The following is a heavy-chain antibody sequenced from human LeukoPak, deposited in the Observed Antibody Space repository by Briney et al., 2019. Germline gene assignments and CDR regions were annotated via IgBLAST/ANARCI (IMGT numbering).Heavy chain of an antibody. V-gene: IGHV1-69*13. J-gene: IGHJ4*02. CDR3: ARGGSYFPALFDY. CDR2: IIPIFGTA. Sequence: SVKVSCKASGGTFSSYAISWVRQAPGQGLEWMGGIIPIFGTANYAQKFQGRVTITADESTSTAYMELSSLRSEDTAVYYCARGGSYFPALFDYWGQGTLVTVSS. D-gene: IGHD1-26*01. CDR1: GGTFSSYA.